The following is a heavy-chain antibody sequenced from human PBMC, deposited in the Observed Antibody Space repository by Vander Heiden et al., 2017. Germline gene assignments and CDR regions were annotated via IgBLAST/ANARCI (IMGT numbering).Heavy chain of an antibody. D-gene: IGHD6-6*01. Sequence: QVQLVQSGAEVKQPGASVKVSCMASGYTFTGYYMHWVRQAPGQGLEWMGWINPNSGGTSYAQKFQGRVTMTRDTSISTAYMELSRLRSDDTAVYYCARVGSSNYYYGMDVWGQGTTVTVSS. CDR1: GYTFTGYY. CDR2: INPNSGGT. V-gene: IGHV1-2*02. CDR3: ARVGSSNYYYGMDV. J-gene: IGHJ6*02.